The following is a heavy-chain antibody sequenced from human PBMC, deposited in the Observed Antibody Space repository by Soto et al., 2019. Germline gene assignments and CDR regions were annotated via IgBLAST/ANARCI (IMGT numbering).Heavy chain of an antibody. D-gene: IGHD3-10*01. CDR1: GGTFSSYT. V-gene: IGHV1-69*08. CDR2: IIPMLGIS. J-gene: IGHJ6*03. CDR3: ARDNCQGAGIPRGDYYMEV. Sequence: QVQLVQSGAEVKKPGSSVKVSCKASGGTFSSYTISWVRQAPGQGLEWMGRIIPMLGISNYAQKFQGRVTITADKSTSTAYMELSILRSEETAVYYGARDNCQGAGIPRGDYYMEVWGKGTTVTVSS.